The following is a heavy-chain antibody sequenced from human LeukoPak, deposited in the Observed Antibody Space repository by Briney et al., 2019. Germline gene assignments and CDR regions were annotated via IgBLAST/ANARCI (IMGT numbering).Heavy chain of an antibody. V-gene: IGHV4-34*01. Sequence: SETLSLTCAVYGGSFSGYYWSWIRQPPGKGLEWNGEIYHSGSTNYNPSLKSRVTISVDTSKNQFSLKLSSVTAADTAIYYCARARITMVRGVIIIRGGHFDSWGQGTLVTVSS. CDR3: ARARITMVRGVIIIRGGHFDS. J-gene: IGHJ4*02. D-gene: IGHD3-10*01. CDR1: GGSFSGYY. CDR2: IYHSGST.